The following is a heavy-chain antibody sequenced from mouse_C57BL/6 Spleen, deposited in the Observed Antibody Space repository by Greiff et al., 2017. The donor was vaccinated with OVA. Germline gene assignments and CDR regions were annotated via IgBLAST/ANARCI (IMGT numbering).Heavy chain of an antibody. CDR2: IYPSASET. Sequence: QVQLQQPGAELVRPGSSVKLSCKASGYTFTSYWMDWVKQRPGQGLEWIGNIYPSASETHYNQKFKDKATLTVDKSSSTAYMQLSSLTSEDSAVYYCARRAIDTTVVDYYAMDYWGQGTSVTVSS. J-gene: IGHJ4*01. V-gene: IGHV1-61*01. CDR1: GYTFTSYW. D-gene: IGHD1-1*01. CDR3: ARRAIDTTVVDYYAMDY.